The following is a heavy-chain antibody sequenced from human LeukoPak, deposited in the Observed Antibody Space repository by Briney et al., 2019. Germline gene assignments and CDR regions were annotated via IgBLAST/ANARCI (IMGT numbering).Heavy chain of an antibody. J-gene: IGHJ4*02. Sequence: SVKVSCKASGGTFSSYAISWVRQAPGQGLEWMGGIIPIFGTANYAQKFQGRVTITADESTSTAYMELSSLRSEDTAVYYCARDSFYDSSGYYYIDYWGQGTLVTVSS. CDR2: IIPIFGTA. CDR1: GGTFSSYA. D-gene: IGHD3-22*01. CDR3: ARDSFYDSSGYYYIDY. V-gene: IGHV1-69*13.